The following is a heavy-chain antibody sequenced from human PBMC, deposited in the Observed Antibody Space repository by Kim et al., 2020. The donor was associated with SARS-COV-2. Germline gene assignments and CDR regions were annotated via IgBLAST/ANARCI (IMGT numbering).Heavy chain of an antibody. V-gene: IGHV3-53*01. CDR1: GFTVSSNY. CDR2: IYSGGST. D-gene: IGHD1-26*01. Sequence: GGSLRLSCAASGFTVSSNYMSWVRQAPGKGLEWVSVIYSGGSTYYADSVKGRFTISRDNSKNTLYLQMNSLRAEDTAVYYCARDIVGGTSWDYYYGMDVWGQGTTVTVSS. CDR3: ARDIVGGTSWDYYYGMDV. J-gene: IGHJ6*02.